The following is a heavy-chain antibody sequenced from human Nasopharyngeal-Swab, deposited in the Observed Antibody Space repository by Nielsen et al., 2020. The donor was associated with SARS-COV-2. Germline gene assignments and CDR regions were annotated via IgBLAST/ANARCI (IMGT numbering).Heavy chain of an antibody. CDR1: GVTFSTYW. D-gene: IGHD1-14*01. V-gene: IGHV3-74*01. Sequence: GESLKISCAGSGVTFSTYWIHWVRQAPGKGLIWVSRISPDGRITNYADAVKGRFTISRDNAKNTLYLQMNSLRAEDTAVYYCSRGGMGTGLDYWGQGILVTVSS. J-gene: IGHJ4*02. CDR2: ISPDGRIT. CDR3: SRGGMGTGLDY.